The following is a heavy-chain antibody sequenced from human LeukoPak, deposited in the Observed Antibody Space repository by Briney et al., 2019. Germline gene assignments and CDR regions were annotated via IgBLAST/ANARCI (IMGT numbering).Heavy chain of an antibody. CDR2: IWYGGSNK. J-gene: IGHJ6*03. CDR3: AKGGLIAARPDYYYYMDV. D-gene: IGHD6-6*01. CDR1: GFTFSSYG. Sequence: PGGSLRLSCAASGFTFSSYGMHWVRQAPGKGLEWVAVIWYGGSNKYYADSVKGRFTISRDNSKNTLYLQMNSLRAEDTAVYYCAKGGLIAARPDYYYYMDVWGKGTTVTVSS. V-gene: IGHV3-30*02.